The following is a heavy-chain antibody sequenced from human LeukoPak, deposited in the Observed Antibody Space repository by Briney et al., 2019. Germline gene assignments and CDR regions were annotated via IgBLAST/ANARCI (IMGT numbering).Heavy chain of an antibody. CDR3: AKDQNTVATAPFDY. D-gene: IGHD4-17*01. V-gene: IGHV3-23*01. CDR1: GFTFSSYA. J-gene: IGHJ4*02. CDR2: INSAGST. Sequence: GGSLRLSCAASGFTFSSYAMSWVRQAPGKGLEWVSAINSAGSTYYGDSVRGRFTISRDNSKNVLYLQMNSLRAEDTALYYCAKDQNTVATAPFDYWGQGTLVTVFS.